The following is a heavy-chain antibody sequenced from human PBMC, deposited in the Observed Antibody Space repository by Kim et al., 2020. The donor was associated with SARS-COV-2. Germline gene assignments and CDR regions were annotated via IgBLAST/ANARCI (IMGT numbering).Heavy chain of an antibody. CDR3: ARPSGDYGYAFDI. V-gene: IGHV1-18*01. J-gene: IGHJ3*02. D-gene: IGHD4-17*01. Sequence: YAQKLQGRVTMTTDTSTSTAYMELRSLRSDDTAVYYCARPSGDYGYAFDIWGQGTMVTVSS.